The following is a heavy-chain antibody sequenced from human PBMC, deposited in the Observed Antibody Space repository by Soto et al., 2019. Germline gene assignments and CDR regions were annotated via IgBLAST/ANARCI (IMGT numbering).Heavy chain of an antibody. V-gene: IGHV4-59*01. J-gene: IGHJ6*03. Sequence: QVQLQESGPGLVKPSETLSLTCTVSGGSISSYYWSWIRQPPGKGLEWIGYIYYSGSTNYNPSLKSRVTISVDTSKNQFSLKLSSVTAADTAVYYCARATLGYCSSTSCAKYYYYYYYMDVWGKGTTVTVSS. CDR1: GGSISSYY. D-gene: IGHD2-2*01. CDR2: IYYSGST. CDR3: ARATLGYCSSTSCAKYYYYYYYMDV.